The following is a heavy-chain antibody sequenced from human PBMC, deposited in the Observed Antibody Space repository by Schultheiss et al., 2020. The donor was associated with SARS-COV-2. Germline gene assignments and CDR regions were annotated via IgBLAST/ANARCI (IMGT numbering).Heavy chain of an antibody. CDR2: ISYDGSNK. V-gene: IGHV3-30*04. CDR1: GFTFSSYA. J-gene: IGHJ4*02. Sequence: GGSLRLSCAASGFTFSSYAMYWVRQAPGKGLEWVAVISYDGSNKYYADSVKGRFTISRDNAKNSLYLQMNSLRAEDTAVYYCAKVRLELRWYYFDYWGQGTLVTVSS. D-gene: IGHD1-7*01. CDR3: AKVRLELRWYYFDY.